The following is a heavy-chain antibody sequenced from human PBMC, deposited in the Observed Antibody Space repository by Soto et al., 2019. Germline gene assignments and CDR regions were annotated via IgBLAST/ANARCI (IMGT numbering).Heavy chain of an antibody. J-gene: IGHJ3*02. CDR1: GGSISSYY. CDR2: IYTSGST. V-gene: IGHV4-4*07. Sequence: SETLSLTCTVTGGSISSYYWSWIRQPAGKGLEWIGRIYTSGSTNYNPSLKSRVTMSVDTSKNQFSLKLSSVTAADTAVYYCARVGKLELQGGAFDIWGQGTMVTVSS. D-gene: IGHD1-7*01. CDR3: ARVGKLELQGGAFDI.